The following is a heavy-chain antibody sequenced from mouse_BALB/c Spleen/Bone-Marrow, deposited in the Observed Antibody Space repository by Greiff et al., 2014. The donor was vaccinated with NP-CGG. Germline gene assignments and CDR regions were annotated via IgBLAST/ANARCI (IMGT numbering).Heavy chain of an antibody. V-gene: IGHV1-80*01. CDR2: IYPGDDDT. D-gene: IGHD1-1*01. CDR3: AGSTPLAY. Sequence: VQLQQSGAELVRPGSSVKISCKASGYAFSRSWMNWVKQRPGQGLEWIGQIYPGDDDTNYSGKFKGRAKLTADKSSGTAYMQLSSLTSEDSAVYFCAGSTPLAYWGQGTLVTVSA. CDR1: GYAFSRSW. J-gene: IGHJ3*01.